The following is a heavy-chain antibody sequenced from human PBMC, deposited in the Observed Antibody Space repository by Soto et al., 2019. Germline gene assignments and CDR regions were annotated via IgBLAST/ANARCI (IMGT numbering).Heavy chain of an antibody. D-gene: IGHD2-2*01. CDR2: ISAYNGNT. CDR1: GYTFTSYG. J-gene: IGHJ6*02. V-gene: IGHV1-18*04. CDR3: ARWMCSSTSCLRCYYYGMDV. Sequence: QVQLVQSGAEVKKPGASVKVSCKASGYTFTSYGISWVRQAPGQGLERMGWISAYNGNTNYAQKLQGRVTMTTDTSTSTAYMELRSLRSDDTAVYYCARWMCSSTSCLRCYYYGMDVWGQGTTVTVSS.